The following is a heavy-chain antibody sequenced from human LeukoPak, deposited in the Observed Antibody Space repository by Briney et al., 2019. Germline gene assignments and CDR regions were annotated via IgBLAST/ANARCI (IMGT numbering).Heavy chain of an antibody. J-gene: IGHJ4*02. CDR1: GFTFSSYV. Sequence: GGSLRLSCAASGFTFSSYVMSWVHQAPGKGLEWVSAICGSDDSTYYADSVKGRFTISRDNSKNTLSLQMSGLRAEDTAVYYCATADDSSGYYSDYWGQGTLVTVSS. V-gene: IGHV3-23*01. CDR2: ICGSDDST. CDR3: ATADDSSGYYSDY. D-gene: IGHD3-22*01.